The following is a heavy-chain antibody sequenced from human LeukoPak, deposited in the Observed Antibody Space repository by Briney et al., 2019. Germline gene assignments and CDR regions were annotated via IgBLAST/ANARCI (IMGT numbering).Heavy chain of an antibody. J-gene: IGHJ4*02. D-gene: IGHD3-16*02. CDR3: AKVSGFKITFGGVID. V-gene: IGHV3-30*18. Sequence: PGGSLRLSCAAHGFTFSNYGMHWDRQAPGKGLEWVAVISYDGSNKYYAESVKGRFTISRDNSKNTLYLQMNSLRAEDTAVFYCAKVSGFKITFGGVIDWGQGTPVTVSS. CDR2: ISYDGSNK. CDR1: GFTFSNYG.